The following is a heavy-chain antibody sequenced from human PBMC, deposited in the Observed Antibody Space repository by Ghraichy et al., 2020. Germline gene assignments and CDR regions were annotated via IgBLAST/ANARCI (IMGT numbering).Heavy chain of an antibody. CDR2: IKHDGSDK. Sequence: GSLRLSCAASGFTFSTYWMSWVRQAPGKGLEWVGNIKHDGSDKYYGDSVKGRFTISRDNARNSLFLQINSLRAEDTAVYYCATVPGATTYFYYMDVWGKGTTVTVSS. CDR1: GFTFSTYW. J-gene: IGHJ6*03. D-gene: IGHD2-2*01. V-gene: IGHV3-7*03. CDR3: ATVPGATTYFYYMDV.